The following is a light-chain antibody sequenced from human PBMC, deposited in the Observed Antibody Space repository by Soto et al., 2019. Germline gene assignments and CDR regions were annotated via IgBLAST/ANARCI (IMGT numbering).Light chain of an antibody. CDR3: LQHKTYPWT. Sequence: DIQMTQSPSSLSSSVGDRVTITCRASQGIRNGLSWYQQKPGTAPKRLIYAASTVQSGVPSRFSGSGSGTEVALTISSLQSEDFATYYCLQHKTYPWTFGQGTKVEIK. CDR1: QGIRNG. V-gene: IGKV1-17*01. CDR2: AAS. J-gene: IGKJ1*01.